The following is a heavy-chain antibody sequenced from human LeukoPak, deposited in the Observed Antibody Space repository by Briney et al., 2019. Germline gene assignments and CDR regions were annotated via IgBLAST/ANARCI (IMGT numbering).Heavy chain of an antibody. CDR3: AKSDYYASGLDY. V-gene: IGHV4-59*08. D-gene: IGHD3-10*01. Sequence: SETLSLTCIVSGGSISSNYWSWIRQPPGKGLEWIGHIYYSGSTNYNPSLKSRVTISVDTSKEQFSLKLSSVTAADTAVYYCAKSDYYASGLDYWGQGTLVTVSS. CDR1: GGSISSNY. CDR2: IYYSGST. J-gene: IGHJ4*02.